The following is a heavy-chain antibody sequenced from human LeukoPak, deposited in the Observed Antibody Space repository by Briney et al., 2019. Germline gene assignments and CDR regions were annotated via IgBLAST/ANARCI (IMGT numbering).Heavy chain of an antibody. V-gene: IGHV4-38-2*02. CDR1: GYSISSGYY. D-gene: IGHD3-22*01. Sequence: NASETLSLTCTVSGYSISSGYYWGWIRQPPGKGLEWIGSIYHSGSTYYNPSLKSRVTISVDTSKNQFSLKLSSVTAADTAVYYRAREGITMIKAPVAFDIWGQGTMVTVSS. J-gene: IGHJ3*02. CDR2: IYHSGST. CDR3: AREGITMIKAPVAFDI.